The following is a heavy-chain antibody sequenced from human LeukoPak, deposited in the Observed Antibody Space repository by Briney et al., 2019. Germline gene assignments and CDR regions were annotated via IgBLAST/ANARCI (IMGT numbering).Heavy chain of an antibody. V-gene: IGHV3-23*01. CDR2: FSASDGSA. J-gene: IGHJ3*01. D-gene: IGHD6-13*01. CDR1: GFTLSSYG. Sequence: GGSLRLSCAASGFTLSSYGTTWVRQAPGKGLEWVSAFSASDGSAQYAESVRGRFTISRDNSKNALYLQMYSLRAEDTAVYYCAKARIAAAGTGAFDVWGQGTTVTVSS. CDR3: AKARIAAAGTGAFDV.